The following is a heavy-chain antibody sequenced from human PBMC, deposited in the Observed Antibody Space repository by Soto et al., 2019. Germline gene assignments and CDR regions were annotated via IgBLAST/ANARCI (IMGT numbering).Heavy chain of an antibody. CDR3: GVSDTLKPTYYYYYGMDV. CDR2: IDPSDSYT. J-gene: IGHJ6*02. Sequence: GESLKISCKGSGYSFTSYWISWVRQMPGKGLEWMGRIDPSDSYTNYSPSFQGHVTISADKSISTAYLQWSSLKASDTAMYYCGVSDTLKPTYYYYYGMDVWGQGTTVTVSS. CDR1: GYSFTSYW. V-gene: IGHV5-10-1*01. D-gene: IGHD3-9*01.